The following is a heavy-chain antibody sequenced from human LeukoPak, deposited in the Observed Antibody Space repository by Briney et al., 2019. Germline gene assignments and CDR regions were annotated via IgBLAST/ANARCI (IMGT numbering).Heavy chain of an antibody. J-gene: IGHJ3*02. CDR3: AKVGGHDGFDI. Sequence: ASVKVSCKASGYTFTGYYIHWVRQAPEQGLEWMGWINPNSGGTNYAQNFQGRVTVTRDTSISTASMELSRLDFDDTAVYYCAKVGGHDGFDIWGQGTMVIVSS. V-gene: IGHV1-2*02. CDR1: GYTFTGYY. CDR2: INPNSGGT. D-gene: IGHD2-15*01.